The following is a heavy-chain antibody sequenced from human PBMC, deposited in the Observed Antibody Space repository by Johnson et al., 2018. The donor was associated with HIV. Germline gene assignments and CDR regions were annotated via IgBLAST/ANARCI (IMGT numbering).Heavy chain of an antibody. D-gene: IGHD3-10*01. CDR2: ISYDGSNK. CDR1: GFTFSNYA. CDR3: ARDRVLGGILHGDAFDI. Sequence: QVQLVESGGAVVQPGRSLRLSCAASGFTFSNYAVHWVRQAPGNGLEWVAVISYDGSNKYYADSVKGRFTISRDNSKNTLYLQMTSLRAEDTAVYYCARDRVLGGILHGDAFDIWGQGTTVTVSS. V-gene: IGHV3-30-3*01. J-gene: IGHJ3*02.